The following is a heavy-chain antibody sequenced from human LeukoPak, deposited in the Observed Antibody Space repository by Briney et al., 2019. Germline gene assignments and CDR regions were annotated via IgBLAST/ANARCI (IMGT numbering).Heavy chain of an antibody. V-gene: IGHV4-59*01. CDR3: ASSDIVTGTTYYFDY. D-gene: IGHD1-14*01. J-gene: IGHJ4*02. CDR1: GGSISSYY. CDR2: VFHSGNT. Sequence: SETLSLTCSVSGGSISSYYSFWIRQPPGKGLEWIGSVFHSGNTNYNPSLKSRVTISVDTSKNQFSLKLSSVTAADTAVYYCASSDIVTGTTYYFDYWGQGTLITVSS.